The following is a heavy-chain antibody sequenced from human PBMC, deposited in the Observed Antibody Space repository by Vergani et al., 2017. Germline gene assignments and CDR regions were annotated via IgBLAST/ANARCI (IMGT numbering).Heavy chain of an antibody. CDR1: GFTFSSYA. CDR2: ISGSGGST. V-gene: IGHV3-23*01. Sequence: EVQLLESGGGLVQPGGSLRLSCAASGFTFSSYAMSWVRQAPGKGLEWVSAISGSGGSTYYADSVKGRLTISRDNSKNTLYLQMNSLRAEDTAVYYCAKLEWRNYYGSGSYSGQWGQGTLVTVSS. J-gene: IGHJ4*02. CDR3: AKLEWRNYYGSGSYSGQ. D-gene: IGHD3-10*01.